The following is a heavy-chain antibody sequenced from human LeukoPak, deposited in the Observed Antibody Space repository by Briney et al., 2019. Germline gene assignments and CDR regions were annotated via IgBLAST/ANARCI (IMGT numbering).Heavy chain of an antibody. J-gene: IGHJ4*02. CDR1: GYSFSSGDY. V-gene: IGHV4-38-2*01. D-gene: IGHD6-13*01. CDR2: IDHGGGT. Sequence: SETLSLTCAVSGYSFSSGDYWGWTRPPPGKRLEWIGSIDHGGGTYYDPSLMSRVTISVDTSKNQFYLKVSSVTAADTAVYYCAAGQQLERPYFHYWGQGTQVTVSS. CDR3: AAGQQLERPYFHY.